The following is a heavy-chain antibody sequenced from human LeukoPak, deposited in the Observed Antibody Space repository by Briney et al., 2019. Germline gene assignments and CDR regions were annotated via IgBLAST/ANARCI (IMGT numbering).Heavy chain of an antibody. CDR3: ARYSGSYPD. CDR2: IKPSVGST. V-gene: IGHV1-46*01. J-gene: IGHJ4*02. Sequence: GASVKVSCKASGYIFTSYYMHWVRQAPGLGLEWMGIIKPSVGSTTYAQKFQGRVSMTRDTSTSTAYMELSSLRSEDTAVYYCARYSGSYPDWGQGTLVTASS. D-gene: IGHD1-26*01. CDR1: GYIFTSYY.